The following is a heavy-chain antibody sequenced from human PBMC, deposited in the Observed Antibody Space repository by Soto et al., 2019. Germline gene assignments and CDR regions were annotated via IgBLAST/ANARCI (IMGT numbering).Heavy chain of an antibody. D-gene: IGHD1-26*01. Sequence: QVQLQQSGAGLVKPSETLSLTCTVSGGSISSYYWIWIRQPPGKGLEWSGDIYYNGGTNYNPSLKCRLTISLETSKNLFSLTLRSVTAANTAVSYGARVREWVSGVPGSWGMGILGTV. CDR1: GGSISSYY. CDR3: ARVREWVSGVPGS. CDR2: IYYNGGT. J-gene: IGHJ5*02. V-gene: IGHV4-59*01.